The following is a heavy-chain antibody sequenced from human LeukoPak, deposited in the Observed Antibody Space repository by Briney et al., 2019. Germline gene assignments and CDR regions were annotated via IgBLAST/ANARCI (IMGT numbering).Heavy chain of an antibody. CDR3: TKDRSMGRFADN. D-gene: IGHD3-3*01. CDR2: ISGSSGSI. J-gene: IGHJ4*02. Sequence: GGSLRLSCAASGFTFSRNAMSWVRQAPGKGLEWVSGISGSSGSIYYGKSVKGRFTISRDNSKDTLYLQMNSLRAEDTAVYYCTKDRSMGRFADNWGQGTLVTVSS. CDR1: GFTFSRNA. V-gene: IGHV3-23*01.